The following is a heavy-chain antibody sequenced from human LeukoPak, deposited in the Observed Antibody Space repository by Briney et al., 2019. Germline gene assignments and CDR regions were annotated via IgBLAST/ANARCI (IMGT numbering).Heavy chain of an antibody. J-gene: IGHJ3*02. CDR3: ASRLPPRAFDI. CDR1: GGSISSGGYS. Sequence: SQTLSLTCAVSGGSISSGGYSWSWIRQPPGKGLEWIGYIYHSGSTYYNPSLKSRVTISVDRSKNQFSLKLSSVTAADTAVYHCASRLPPRAFDIWGQGTMVTVSS. D-gene: IGHD3-16*01. CDR2: IYHSGST. V-gene: IGHV4-30-2*01.